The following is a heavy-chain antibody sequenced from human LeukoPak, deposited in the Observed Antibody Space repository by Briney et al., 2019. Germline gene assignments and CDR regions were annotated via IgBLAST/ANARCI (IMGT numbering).Heavy chain of an antibody. V-gene: IGHV3-64*02. J-gene: IGHJ6*03. D-gene: IGHD3-3*01. CDR3: ARITMGATSANFYYYFLDA. Sequence: GGSLRFSCAASGFTFSGYTLHWVRQAPGKGLEYVSAIISHGGSTHYADSVKGRFTVSRDNSKNTLYLQMDSLRAEDMAVYYCARITMGATSANFYYYFLDAWGKGTTVTVSS. CDR1: GFTFSGYT. CDR2: IISHGGST.